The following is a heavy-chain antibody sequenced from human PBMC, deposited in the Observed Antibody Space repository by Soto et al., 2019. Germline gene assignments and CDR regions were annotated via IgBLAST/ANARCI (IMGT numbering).Heavy chain of an antibody. CDR2: FTSGGST. D-gene: IGHD6-19*01. Sequence: EVQLLESGGDLVQPGGSLRLSCAASGFIFSNYAMTWVRQAPGKGPEWVSTFTSGGSTYYRDTVKGRFTISRDNSKNTLYLQKNSLRDEDTAVYYCARADKYNSQSSGWANRFDYWGQGTLVTVSS. V-gene: IGHV3-23*01. J-gene: IGHJ4*02. CDR3: ARADKYNSQSSGWANRFDY. CDR1: GFIFSNYA.